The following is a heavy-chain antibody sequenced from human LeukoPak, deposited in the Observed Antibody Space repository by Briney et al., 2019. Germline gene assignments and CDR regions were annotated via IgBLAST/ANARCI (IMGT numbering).Heavy chain of an antibody. J-gene: IGHJ4*02. CDR2: INSDGSST. CDR1: GLTFSSYW. CDR3: ARWNSFDF. Sequence: PGGSLRLSCAASGLTFSSYWMHWVRQAPGKGLVWVSGINSDGSSTSYADSVEGRFTVSRDNAKNTLYLQMNGLRAEDTAVYHCARWNSFDFWGQGTLVTVSS. V-gene: IGHV3-74*01. D-gene: IGHD4-23*01.